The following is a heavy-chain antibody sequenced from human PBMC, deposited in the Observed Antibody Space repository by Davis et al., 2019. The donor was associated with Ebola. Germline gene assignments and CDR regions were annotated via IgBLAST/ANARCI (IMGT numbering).Heavy chain of an antibody. Sequence: PSETLSLTCAASGFTFSSYAMTWVRQAPGRGLEWVSAISGSDGTTYYADSVKGRFTISRDNAKNSLYLQMNSLRAEDTAIYYCAREGGYWGQGTLVTVSS. CDR2: ISGSDGTT. J-gene: IGHJ4*02. CDR3: AREGGY. CDR1: GFTFSSYA. V-gene: IGHV3-23*01. D-gene: IGHD3-16*01.